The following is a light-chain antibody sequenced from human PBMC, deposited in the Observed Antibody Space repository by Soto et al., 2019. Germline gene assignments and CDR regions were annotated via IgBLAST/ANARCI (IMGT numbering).Light chain of an antibody. Sequence: QSALTQPPSASGSPGQSVTISCTGTRSDVGGYNYVSWYQQHPGKAPKLMIYEVSKRPSGVPDRFSASKSGNTASLTVSGLQAEDEADHYCSSYTGNNNGVFGGGTKLTVL. J-gene: IGLJ3*02. CDR1: RSDVGGYNY. CDR2: EVS. V-gene: IGLV2-8*01. CDR3: SSYTGNNNGV.